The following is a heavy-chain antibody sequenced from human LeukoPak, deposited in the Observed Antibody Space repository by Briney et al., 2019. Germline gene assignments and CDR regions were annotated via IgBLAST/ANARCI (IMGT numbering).Heavy chain of an antibody. CDR2: INPNSGGT. V-gene: IGHV1-2*02. CDR3: ARDEGYDSNAYYNYYFDY. D-gene: IGHD3-22*01. J-gene: IGHJ4*02. Sequence: ASVKVSCKASGYTFTGYYMHWVRQAPGQGLEWMGWINPNSGGTNYAQKFQGRVTMTRDTSISTAYMELSRLRSDDTAVYYCARDEGYDSNAYYNYYFDYWGQGTLVTVSS. CDR1: GYTFTGYY.